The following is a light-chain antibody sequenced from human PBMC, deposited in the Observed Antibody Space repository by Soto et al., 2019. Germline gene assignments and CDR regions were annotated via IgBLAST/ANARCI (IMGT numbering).Light chain of an antibody. CDR1: QSVSSTF. CDR2: GAS. V-gene: IGKV3-20*01. CDR3: QQFGTSHLWT. Sequence: EIVLTQSPGTLSLSPGERATLSCRASQSVSSTFVAWFQQKPGQAPRLLIYGASSRATGIPDRFSGSGSGTDFTLTINRLEPEDFAVYYCQQFGTSHLWTFGQGTKVEIK. J-gene: IGKJ1*01.